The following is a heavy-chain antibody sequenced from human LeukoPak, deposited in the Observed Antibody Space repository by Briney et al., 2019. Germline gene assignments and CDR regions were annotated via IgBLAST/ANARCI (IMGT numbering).Heavy chain of an antibody. D-gene: IGHD3-22*01. V-gene: IGHV3-66*01. J-gene: IGHJ4*02. CDR1: GFTVSSSY. Sequence: PGGSLRLSCVASGFTVSSSYMSWVRQAPGRGLEWVSVIYSGGSTYYADSVKGRFTISRDNSKNTLYLQMNSLRAEDTAVYYCARDNVAVAGTYYYDSSGYLDYWGQGTLVTVSS. CDR3: ARDNVAVAGTYYYDSSGYLDY. CDR2: IYSGGST.